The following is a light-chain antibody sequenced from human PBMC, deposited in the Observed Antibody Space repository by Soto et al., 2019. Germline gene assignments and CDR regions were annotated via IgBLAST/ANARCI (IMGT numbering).Light chain of an antibody. CDR3: LQYKNCRWT. Sequence: TQSPFALSVSPGDTATLSCRASQRVSSDLAWYQQKPGQVPRLLIYVASTRANGIPVRFSGSGSETEFTLMIRSLHSEESALSYCLQYKNCRWTFGQG. CDR1: QRVSSD. J-gene: IGKJ1*01. V-gene: IGKV3-15*01. CDR2: VAS.